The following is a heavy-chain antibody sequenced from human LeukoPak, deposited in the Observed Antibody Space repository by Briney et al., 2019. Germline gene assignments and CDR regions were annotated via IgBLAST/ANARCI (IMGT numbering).Heavy chain of an antibody. V-gene: IGHV4-31*03. Sequence: PSETLSLTCTVSGCSISSGGYYWSWIRQHPGKGLEWIGYIYYSGSTYYNPSLKSRVTISVDTSKNQFSLKLSSVTAADTAVYYCARFVTMVRGVIFPDIKDAFDIWGQGTMVTVSS. J-gene: IGHJ3*02. CDR3: ARFVTMVRGVIFPDIKDAFDI. D-gene: IGHD3-10*01. CDR2: IYYSGST. CDR1: GCSISSGGYY.